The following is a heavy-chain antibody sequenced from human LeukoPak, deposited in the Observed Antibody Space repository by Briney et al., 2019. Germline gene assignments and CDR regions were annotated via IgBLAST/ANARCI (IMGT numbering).Heavy chain of an antibody. CDR1: GFSFNSYA. J-gene: IGHJ4*02. CDR3: AKNPGDYDYFDF. Sequence: GGSLRLSCAASGFSFNSYAMRWVRQAPGKGLEWVSAISGSGGSTYYTDSVKGRFTISRDNSKNTLYLQMNSLRAEDTAVYYCAKNPGDYDYFDFWGQGTLVTVSS. V-gene: IGHV3-23*01. D-gene: IGHD4-17*01. CDR2: ISGSGGST.